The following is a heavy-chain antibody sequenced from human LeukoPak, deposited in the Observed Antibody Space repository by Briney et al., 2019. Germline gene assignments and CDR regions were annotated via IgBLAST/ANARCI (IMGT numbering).Heavy chain of an antibody. Sequence: SETLSLTCTVSGGSISSGGYYWSWIRQHPGKGLEWIGYIYYSGSTYYNPSLKSRVTISVDTSKNQFSLKLSSVTAADTAVYYCARETQITIFGVVIIGAFDIWGQGTMVTVSS. J-gene: IGHJ3*02. D-gene: IGHD3-3*01. CDR3: ARETQITIFGVVIIGAFDI. CDR2: IYYSGST. CDR1: GGSISSGGYY. V-gene: IGHV4-31*03.